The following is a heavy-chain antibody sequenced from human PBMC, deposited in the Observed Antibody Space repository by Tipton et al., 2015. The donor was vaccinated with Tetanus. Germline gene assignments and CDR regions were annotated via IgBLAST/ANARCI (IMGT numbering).Heavy chain of an antibody. Sequence: SLRLSCAASGFTFHESYMSWICQAPGKGLEWVSYISTNGYTIHYADAVKGRFTISRDNGQNSLHLQMTSLRAEDTAVYYCARVFGDYVPNYFEFWGQGTLVSVSS. CDR3: ARVFGDYVPNYFEF. V-gene: IGHV3-11*01. CDR2: ISTNGYTI. CDR1: GFTFHESY. D-gene: IGHD4-17*01. J-gene: IGHJ1*01.